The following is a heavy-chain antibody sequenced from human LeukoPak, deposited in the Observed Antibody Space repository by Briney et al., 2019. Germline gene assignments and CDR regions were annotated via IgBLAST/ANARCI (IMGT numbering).Heavy chain of an antibody. Sequence: GASVKVSCKASGGTFSSYAISWVRQAPGQGLEWMGGIIPIFGTANYAQKFQGRVTITTDESTSTAYMELSSLRSEDTAVYYGARDSGKGSSSWFRPFDYWGQGTLVTVSS. CDR3: ARDSGKGSSSWFRPFDY. J-gene: IGHJ4*02. D-gene: IGHD6-13*01. CDR1: GGTFSSYA. CDR2: IIPIFGTA. V-gene: IGHV1-69*05.